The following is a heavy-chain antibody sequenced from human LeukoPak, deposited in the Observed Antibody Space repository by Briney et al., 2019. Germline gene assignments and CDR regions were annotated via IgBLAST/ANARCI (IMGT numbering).Heavy chain of an antibody. CDR2: ISGSGGST. CDR1: GFTFSSYA. CDR3: AKDSSSWFGTPTWYFQH. J-gene: IGHJ1*01. V-gene: IGHV3-23*01. Sequence: GGSVRLSCAASGFTFSSYAMSWVRQAPGKGLEWVSAISGSGGSTYYADSVKGRFTISRDNSKNTLYLQMNSLRAEDTAVYYCAKDSSSWFGTPTWYFQHWGQGTLVTVSS. D-gene: IGHD6-13*01.